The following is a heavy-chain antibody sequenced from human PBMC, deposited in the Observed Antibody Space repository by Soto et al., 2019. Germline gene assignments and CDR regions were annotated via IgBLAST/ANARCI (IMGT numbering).Heavy chain of an antibody. J-gene: IGHJ4*02. CDR3: ARSRGSYSVY. D-gene: IGHD1-26*01. CDR1: GYTFTSYG. CDR2: ISAYNGNT. V-gene: IGHV1-18*01. Sequence: QVKLVQSGAEVKKPGASVKVSCKASGYTFTSYGISWVRQAPGQGLEWMGWISAYNGNTTYAQKLKGRVPMTTDPSRITAYMERTSLSSADTAVYYCARSRGSYSVYWGQGTLVTVSS.